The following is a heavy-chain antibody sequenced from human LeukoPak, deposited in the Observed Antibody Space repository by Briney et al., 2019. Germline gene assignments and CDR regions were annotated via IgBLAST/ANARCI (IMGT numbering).Heavy chain of an antibody. Sequence: ASVKVSCKASGYTFTGYYMHWARQAPGQGLEWMGWINPNSGGTSYAQKFQGRVTMARDTSISTAYMELSRLRSDDTAVYYCARDGGIAAAGTWWYMDVWGKGTTVTISS. CDR3: ARDGGIAAAGTWWYMDV. V-gene: IGHV1-2*02. CDR1: GYTFTGYY. D-gene: IGHD6-13*01. CDR2: INPNSGGT. J-gene: IGHJ6*03.